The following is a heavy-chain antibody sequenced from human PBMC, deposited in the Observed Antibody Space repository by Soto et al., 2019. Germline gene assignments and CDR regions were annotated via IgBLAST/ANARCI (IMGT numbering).Heavy chain of an antibody. V-gene: IGHV3-48*01. Sequence: PGGSLRLSCAASGFTFSSYSMNWVRQAPGKGLEWVSYISSSSSTIYYADSVKGRFTISRDNPKNTLYLQMNSLKSEDTAVYSCANQERGSYFAYSGQATLVTVSS. CDR1: GFTFSSYS. CDR2: ISSSSSTI. J-gene: IGHJ4*02. CDR3: ANQERGSYFAY. D-gene: IGHD3-16*01.